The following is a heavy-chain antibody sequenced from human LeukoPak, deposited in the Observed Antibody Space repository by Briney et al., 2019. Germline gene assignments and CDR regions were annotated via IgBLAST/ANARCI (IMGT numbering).Heavy chain of an antibody. J-gene: IGHJ4*02. CDR3: AKSSWTHSGSPTDFDY. Sequence: GGSLRLSCAASGFTFSSYAMSWVRQAPGKGLEWVSAISGSGGSTYYADSVKGRFTISRDNSENTLYLQMNSLRAEDTAVYYCAKSSWTHSGSPTDFDYWGQGTLVTVSS. CDR1: GFTFSSYA. V-gene: IGHV3-23*01. CDR2: ISGSGGST. D-gene: IGHD1-26*01.